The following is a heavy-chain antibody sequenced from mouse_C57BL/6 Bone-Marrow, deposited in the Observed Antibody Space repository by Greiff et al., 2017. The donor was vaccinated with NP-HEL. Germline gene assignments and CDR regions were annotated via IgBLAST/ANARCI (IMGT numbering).Heavy chain of an antibody. V-gene: IGHV1-64*01. CDR3: ARHYGSSHWYFDV. D-gene: IGHD1-1*01. CDR2: IHPNSGST. Sequence: QVQLQQSGAELVKPGASVKLSCKASGYTFTSYWMHWVKQRPGQGLEWIGMIHPNSGSTNYNEKFKSKATLTVDKSSSTAYMQLSSLTSEDSAVYYCARHYGSSHWYFDVWGTGTTVTVSS. J-gene: IGHJ1*03. CDR1: GYTFTSYW.